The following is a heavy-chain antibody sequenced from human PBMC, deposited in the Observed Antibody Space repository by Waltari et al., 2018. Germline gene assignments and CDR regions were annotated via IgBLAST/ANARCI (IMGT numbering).Heavy chain of an antibody. CDR1: GGSFSRYA. V-gene: IGHV1-69*04. J-gene: IGHJ4*02. Sequence: QFQLVQSGAGVKKPWSSVKVSCQASGGSFSRYALSRVLQAPGEGLEWVGRIISIVEKTKDAQNFQGRVTMNAEPRTITAYMELSSLRSDDTAVYFCAREKLGGGPGVNYFDSWGQGTLVTVSS. D-gene: IGHD2-15*01. CDR2: IISIVEKT. CDR3: AREKLGGGPGVNYFDS.